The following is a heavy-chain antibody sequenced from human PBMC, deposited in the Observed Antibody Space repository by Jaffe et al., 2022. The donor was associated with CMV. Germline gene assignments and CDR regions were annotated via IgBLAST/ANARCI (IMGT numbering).Heavy chain of an antibody. Sequence: EVQLLESGGGLVQPGGSLRLSCAASGFTFSSYAMSWVRQAPGKGLEWVSAISGSGGSTYYADSVKGRFTISRDNSKNTLYLQMNSLRAEDTAVYYCAKGERYFDWLYTAWGYWGQGTLVTVSS. J-gene: IGHJ4*02. CDR1: GFTFSSYA. V-gene: IGHV3-23*01. D-gene: IGHD3-9*01. CDR2: ISGSGGST. CDR3: AKGERYFDWLYTAWGY.